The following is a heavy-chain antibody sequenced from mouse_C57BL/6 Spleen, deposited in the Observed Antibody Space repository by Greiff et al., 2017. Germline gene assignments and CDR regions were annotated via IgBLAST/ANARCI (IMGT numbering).Heavy chain of an antibody. Sequence: LQQSGAELVRPGSSVKLSCKDSYFAFTASAMHWVKQRPGHGLEWIGSFTMYSDATEYSENFKGKATLTANPSSSTAYMELSSLTDEDSAVYYCVATVDARYAMDYWGQGTSVTVSA. CDR1: YFAFTASA. CDR2: FTMYSDAT. J-gene: IGHJ4*01. CDR3: VATVDARYAMDY. D-gene: IGHD1-1*01. V-gene: IGHV1-49*01.